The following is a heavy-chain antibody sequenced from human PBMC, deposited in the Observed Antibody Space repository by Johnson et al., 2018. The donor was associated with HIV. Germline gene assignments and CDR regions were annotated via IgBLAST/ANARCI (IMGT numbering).Heavy chain of an antibody. Sequence: QVQLVESGGGLVKPGGSLRLSCAASGFTFSDYYMSWIRQAPGKGLEWVAVISYDGSNKYYADSVKGRFTISRDNSKNTLYLQMNSLRTEDTALYYCARQTLRAFDIWGQGTMVTVSS. CDR2: ISYDGSNK. CDR3: ARQTLRAFDI. V-gene: IGHV3-30-3*01. CDR1: GFTFSDYY. J-gene: IGHJ3*02.